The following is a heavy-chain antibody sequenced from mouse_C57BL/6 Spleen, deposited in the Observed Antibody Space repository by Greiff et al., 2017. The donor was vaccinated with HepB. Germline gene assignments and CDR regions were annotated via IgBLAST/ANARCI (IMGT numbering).Heavy chain of an antibody. J-gene: IGHJ4*01. CDR3: VTTVVAGYYAMDY. V-gene: IGHV1-64*01. Sequence: VQLQQPGAELVKPGASVKLSCKASGYTFTSYWMHWVKQRPGQGLEWIGMIHPNSGSTNYNEKFKSKATLTVDKSSSTAYMQLSSLTSEDSAVYYCVTTVVAGYYAMDYWGQGTSVTVSS. D-gene: IGHD1-1*01. CDR2: IHPNSGST. CDR1: GYTFTSYW.